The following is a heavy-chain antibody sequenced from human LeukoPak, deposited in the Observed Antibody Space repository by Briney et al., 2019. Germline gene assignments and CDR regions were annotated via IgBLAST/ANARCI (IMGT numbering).Heavy chain of an antibody. D-gene: IGHD3-10*01. V-gene: IGHV1-18*01. Sequence: ASVKVSCKASGYTFTRYGISWVRQAPGQGLEWMGWISAYNRNTNYAQKLQGRVTMTTDTSTSTAYMQRRRLRYDDTAVYYCASAVTIRDDAFDIWGQGTMVTVSS. CDR1: GYTFTRYG. CDR2: ISAYNRNT. CDR3: ASAVTIRDDAFDI. J-gene: IGHJ3*02.